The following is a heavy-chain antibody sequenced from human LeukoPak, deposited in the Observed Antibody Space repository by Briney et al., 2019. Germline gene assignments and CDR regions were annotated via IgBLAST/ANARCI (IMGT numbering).Heavy chain of an antibody. D-gene: IGHD3-9*01. J-gene: IGHJ4*02. CDR3: AKGVMYYDILTGYNKPVGFDY. CDR2: ISGSGGST. V-gene: IGHV3-23*01. Sequence: GGSLRLSCAASGFTFSSYAMSWVRQAPGEGLEWVSAISGSGGSTYYADSVKGRFTISRDNSKNTLYLQMNSLRAEDTAVYYCAKGVMYYDILTGYNKPVGFDYWGQGTLVTVSS. CDR1: GFTFSSYA.